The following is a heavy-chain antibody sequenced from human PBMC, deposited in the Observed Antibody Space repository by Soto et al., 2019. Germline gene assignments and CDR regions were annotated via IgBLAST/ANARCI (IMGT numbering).Heavy chain of an antibody. CDR1: GVSISSHGYF. Sequence: QLQLQESGPGLVQPSETLSLTCTVSGVSISSHGYFWGWIRQPPGKGLEWIGMISYSGSTYYSPSLKSLVTISADTSKNQLSLRLSSVTAADTAVFHCMNYNSGWKYWGQGTVVTVSS. J-gene: IGHJ4*02. CDR3: MNYNSGWKY. D-gene: IGHD5-12*01. V-gene: IGHV4-39*01. CDR2: ISYSGST.